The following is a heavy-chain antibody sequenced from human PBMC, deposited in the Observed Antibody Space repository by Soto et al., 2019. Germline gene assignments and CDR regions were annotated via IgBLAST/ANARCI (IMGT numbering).Heavy chain of an antibody. J-gene: IGHJ4*02. D-gene: IGHD4-17*01. CDR2: ISWNSGSI. V-gene: IGHV3-9*01. CDR3: AKDLTTDLRGFDY. Sequence: EVQLVESGGGLVQPGRSLRLSCAASGFTFDDYAMHWVRQAPGKGLEWVSGISWNSGSIGYADSVKGRFTISRDNAKNSLYLQMNSLRAEDTALYYCAKDLTTDLRGFDYWGQGTLVTVSS. CDR1: GFTFDDYA.